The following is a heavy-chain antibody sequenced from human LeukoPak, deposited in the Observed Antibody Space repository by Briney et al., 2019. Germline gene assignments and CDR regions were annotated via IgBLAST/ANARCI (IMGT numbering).Heavy chain of an antibody. CDR2: ICYSGST. V-gene: IGHV4-59*01. D-gene: IGHD6-13*01. J-gene: IGHJ4*02. CDR1: GGSISSYY. CDR3: ARVETGYSSSWLYYFDY. Sequence: SETLSLTCTVSGGSISSYYWSWIRQPPGKGLEWIGYICYSGSTNYNPSLKSRVTISVDTSKNQFSLKLSSVTAADTAVYYCARVETGYSSSWLYYFDYWGQGTLVTVSS.